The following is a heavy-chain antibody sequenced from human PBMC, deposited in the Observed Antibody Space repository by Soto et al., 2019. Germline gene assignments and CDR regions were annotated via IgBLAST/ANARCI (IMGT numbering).Heavy chain of an antibody. J-gene: IGHJ5*02. CDR1: GDTFTDYF. Sequence: ASVKVSCKASGDTFTDYFIHWVGQAPGQGFEWMGWINPNSRGTNYAQKFQGRVTMTRDTSNSTAYMELRGLTSDDTAVYYCARVTLKAGNWFDPLGQGTLVTGSS. CDR3: ARVTLKAGNWFDP. CDR2: INPNSRGT. V-gene: IGHV1-2*02.